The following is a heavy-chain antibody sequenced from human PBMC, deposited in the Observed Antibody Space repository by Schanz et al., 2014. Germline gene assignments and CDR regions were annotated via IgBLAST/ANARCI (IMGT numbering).Heavy chain of an antibody. CDR3: ARETTISTGGAFDV. Sequence: QGQLVQSGAEVKKPGASVKVSCKASGYTFTSYGITWVRQAPGQGLEWMGWISAFDDKPDYAQNFQGRLIMTTDTSTSTVYMELRGLRSDDTAVYYCARETTISTGGAFDVWGQGTMVTVSS. V-gene: IGHV1-18*01. J-gene: IGHJ3*01. D-gene: IGHD3-9*01. CDR1: GYTFTSYG. CDR2: ISAFDDKP.